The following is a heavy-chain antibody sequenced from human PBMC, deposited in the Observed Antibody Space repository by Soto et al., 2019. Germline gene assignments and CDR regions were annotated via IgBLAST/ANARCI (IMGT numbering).Heavy chain of an antibody. CDR3: ARHRRETGTYAQPLDS. CDR1: DGSVSSSSIY. J-gene: IGHJ4*02. CDR2: ISYGVST. D-gene: IGHD1-1*01. Sequence: SETLSLTLTVSDGSVSSSSIYWGWVRQPPGKGLEWIGSISYGVSTYYIPSLMSRVTMSVDTSTNQLSLNLNSVTAADTALYFCARHRRETGTYAQPLDSWAPGTLVTVSS. V-gene: IGHV4-39*01.